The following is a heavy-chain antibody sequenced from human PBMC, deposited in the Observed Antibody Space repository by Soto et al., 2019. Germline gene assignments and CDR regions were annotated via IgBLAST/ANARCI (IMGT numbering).Heavy chain of an antibody. D-gene: IGHD3-3*01. J-gene: IGHJ5*02. CDR1: GGSISTTSYY. CDR3: ARQDDFWSGYNSFDP. CDR2: IYYNGFT. V-gene: IGHV4-39*01. Sequence: QLQLQESGPGLVKPSETLSLTCSVSGGSISTTSYYWAWIRQPPGKGLEWVGSIYYNGFTYYNPSLKSRLTISVDTSKHQFSLRLSSVTAADTALYYWARQDDFWSGYNSFDPWGQGTLVTVSS.